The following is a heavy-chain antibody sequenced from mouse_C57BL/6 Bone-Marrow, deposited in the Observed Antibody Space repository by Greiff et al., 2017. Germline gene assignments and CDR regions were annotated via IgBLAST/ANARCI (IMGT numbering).Heavy chain of an antibody. D-gene: IGHD1-1*01. V-gene: IGHV1-19*01. CDR2: INPYNGGT. CDR3: ARLLLRVDY. Sequence: VQLQQSGPVLVKPGASVKMSCKASGYTFTDYYMNWVKQSHGKSLEWIGVINPYNGGTSYNQKFKGKATLTVDKYSSTAYMELNSLTSEDSAVYYCARLLLRVDYWGQGTTLTVSS. CDR1: GYTFTDYY. J-gene: IGHJ2*01.